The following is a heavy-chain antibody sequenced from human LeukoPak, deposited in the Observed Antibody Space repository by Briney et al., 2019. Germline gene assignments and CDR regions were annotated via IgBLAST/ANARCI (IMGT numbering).Heavy chain of an antibody. Sequence: SETLSLTCAVYGGSFSGYYWGWIRQPPGKGLEWIGSIYYSGSTYYNPSLKSRVTISVDTSKNQFSLKLSSVTAADTAVYYCARHYYYDYVWGSYRLYDAFDIWGQGTMVTVSS. CDR1: GGSFSGYY. CDR2: IYYSGST. J-gene: IGHJ3*02. CDR3: ARHYYYDYVWGSYRLYDAFDI. V-gene: IGHV4-39*01. D-gene: IGHD3-16*02.